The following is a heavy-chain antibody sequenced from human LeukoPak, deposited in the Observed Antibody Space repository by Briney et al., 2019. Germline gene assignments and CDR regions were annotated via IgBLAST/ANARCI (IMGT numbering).Heavy chain of an antibody. CDR3: ARRGLAAADNYFDY. Sequence: SETLSLTCTVSGGSINIYYWSWIRQPAGKGLEWIGRIYTSGSTNYNPSLKTRVTMSVDTSKNQFSLKLSSVTAADTAVYYCARRGLAAADNYFDYWGQGTLVTVSS. J-gene: IGHJ4*02. D-gene: IGHD6-13*01. CDR1: GGSINIYY. CDR2: IYTSGST. V-gene: IGHV4-4*07.